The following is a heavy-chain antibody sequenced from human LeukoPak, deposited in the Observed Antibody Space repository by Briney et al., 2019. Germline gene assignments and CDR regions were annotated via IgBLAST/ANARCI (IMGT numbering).Heavy chain of an antibody. J-gene: IGHJ2*01. CDR3: AKGTYSSGPLGHWYFDL. Sequence: GGSLRLSCAASGFTFSSYGIHWVRQAPGKGLEWVAVISYDGSNKYYADSVKGRFTISRDNSKNTLYLQMNSLRAEDTAVYYCAKGTYSSGPLGHWYFDLWGRGTLVTVSS. CDR1: GFTFSSYG. V-gene: IGHV3-30*18. CDR2: ISYDGSNK. D-gene: IGHD6-19*01.